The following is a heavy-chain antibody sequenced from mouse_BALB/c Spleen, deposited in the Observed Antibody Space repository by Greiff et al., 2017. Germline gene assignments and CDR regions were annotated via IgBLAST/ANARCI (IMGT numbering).Heavy chain of an antibody. V-gene: IGHV2-9*02. CDR1: GFSLTSYG. D-gene: IGHD2-4*01. Sequence: QVQLKESGPGLVAPSQSLSITCTVSGFSLTSYGVHWVRQPPGKGLEWLGVIWAGGSTNYNSALMSRLSISKDNSKSQVFLKMNSLQTDDTAMYYCARGHMITPYAMDYWGQGTSVTVSS. CDR2: IWAGGST. CDR3: ARGHMITPYAMDY. J-gene: IGHJ4*01.